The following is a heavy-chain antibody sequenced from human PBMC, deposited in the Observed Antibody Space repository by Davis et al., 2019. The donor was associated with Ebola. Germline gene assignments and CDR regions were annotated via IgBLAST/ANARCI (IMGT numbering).Heavy chain of an antibody. J-gene: IGHJ4*02. CDR2: ISSSGSTI. Sequence: GESLKISCTASGFTFSDYYMSWIRQAPGKGLEWVSYISSSGSTIYYADSVKGRFTISRDNAKKSLYLQMNSLRDEDTAVYYCARDYPYYSNYVAADYWGQGTLVTVSS. CDR1: GFTFSDYY. D-gene: IGHD4-11*01. V-gene: IGHV3-11*04. CDR3: ARDYPYYSNYVAADY.